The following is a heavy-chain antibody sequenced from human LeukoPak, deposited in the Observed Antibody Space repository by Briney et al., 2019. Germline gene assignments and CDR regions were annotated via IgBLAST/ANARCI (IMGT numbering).Heavy chain of an antibody. D-gene: IGHD1-1*01. V-gene: IGHV6-1*01. CDR2: TYHRSKWYN. CDR1: GDSVSSNTAA. CDR3: ASGAHNYPLN. J-gene: IGHJ4*02. Sequence: SQTLSLTCAISGDSVSSNTAAWNWIRQSPSRGLEWLGRTYHRSKWYNDYAVSVKSRISINADTSKNQLSLQLSSVTPEDTAVYYCASGAHNYPLNWGQGTLVTVSS.